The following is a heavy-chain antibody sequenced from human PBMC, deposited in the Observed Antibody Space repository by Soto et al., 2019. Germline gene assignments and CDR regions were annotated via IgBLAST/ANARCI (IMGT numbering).Heavy chain of an antibody. V-gene: IGHV4-34*01. CDR1: GGSFSGYY. J-gene: IGHJ5*02. Sequence: QVQLQQWGAGLLKPSETLSLTCAVYGGSFSGYYWSCIRQPPGKGLEWIGEINHSGRTNYNPSLXSXXTISVDTSKNQFSLKLSSVPAADTAVYYCARDSLGIAVTGTRNNWFDPWGQGTLVTVSS. CDR2: INHSGRT. CDR3: ARDSLGIAVTGTRNNWFDP. D-gene: IGHD6-19*01.